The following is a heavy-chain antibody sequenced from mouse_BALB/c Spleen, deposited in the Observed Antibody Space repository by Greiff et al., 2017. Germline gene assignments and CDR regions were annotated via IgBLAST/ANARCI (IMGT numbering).Heavy chain of an antibody. J-gene: IGHJ4*01. Sequence: QVQLQQSGPELVKPGASVRISCKASGYTFTSYDIHWVKQRPGQGLEWIGWIYPGNVNTKYNEKFKGKATLTADKSSSKVYMQLSSLTSEDSAVYFCSRYFYDVYAIAYWGQGTSVTVSA. CDR1: GYTFTSYD. CDR2: IYPGNVNT. D-gene: IGHD2-12*01. CDR3: SRYFYDVYAIAY. V-gene: IGHV1S56*01.